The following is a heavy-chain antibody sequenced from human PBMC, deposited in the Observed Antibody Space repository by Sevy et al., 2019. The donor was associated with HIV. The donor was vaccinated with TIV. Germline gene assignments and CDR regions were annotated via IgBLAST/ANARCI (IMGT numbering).Heavy chain of an antibody. J-gene: IGHJ6*02. CDR2: ISSSSSYI. CDR1: GFTFSSYS. D-gene: IGHD2-2*01. CDR3: ARDVNGPSDIVVVPADV. Sequence: GGSLRLSCAASGFTFSSYSMNWVRQAPGKGLEWVSSISSSSSYIYYVNSVKGRFTISRDNAKNSLYLQMNSLRAEDTAVYDCARDVNGPSDIVVVPADVWGQGTTVTVSS. V-gene: IGHV3-21*01.